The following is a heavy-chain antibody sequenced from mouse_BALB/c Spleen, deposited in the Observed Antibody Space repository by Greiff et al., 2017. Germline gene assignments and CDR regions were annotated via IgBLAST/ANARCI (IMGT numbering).Heavy chain of an antibody. CDR3: TRWYYDGRDYYAMDY. J-gene: IGHJ4*01. Sequence: DVQLQESGTVLARPGASVKMSCKASGYTFTSYWMHWVKQRPGQGLEWIGAIYPGNSDTSYNQKFKGKAKLTAVTSTSTAYMELSSLTNEDSAVYYCTRWYYDGRDYYAMDYWGQGTSVTVSS. V-gene: IGHV1-5*01. D-gene: IGHD1-1*01. CDR1: GYTFTSYW. CDR2: IYPGNSDT.